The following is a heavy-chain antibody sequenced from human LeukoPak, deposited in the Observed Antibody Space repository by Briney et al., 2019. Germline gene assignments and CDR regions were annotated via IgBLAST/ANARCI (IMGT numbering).Heavy chain of an antibody. CDR2: ISYDGSNK. CDR1: GFTFSSYG. V-gene: IGHV3-30*18. CDR3: AKVLEGAFDI. Sequence: GGSLRLSCAASGFTFSSYGMHWVRQAPGKGLEWVAVISYDGSNKYYADSVKGRFTISRDNSKNTLYLQMNSLRAEDTAVYYWAKVLEGAFDIWGQGTMVTVSS. J-gene: IGHJ3*02.